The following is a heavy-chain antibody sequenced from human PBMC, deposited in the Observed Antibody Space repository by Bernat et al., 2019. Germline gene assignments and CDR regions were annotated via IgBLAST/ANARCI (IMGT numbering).Heavy chain of an antibody. Sequence: EMQLLESGGDLVQPGGSLRLSCAASGFIFSGYVMNWVRQAPGKGLEWVSAISDGGGTTYYADSVKGRFTISRDNSKKTLYMQMNSLRAEDTAVYYCAKKGDIRDSSRNWYFYIWGRGTLVTVSS. D-gene: IGHD3-22*01. CDR2: ISDGGGTT. V-gene: IGHV3-23*01. CDR1: GFIFSGYV. J-gene: IGHJ2*01. CDR3: AKKGDIRDSSRNWYFYI.